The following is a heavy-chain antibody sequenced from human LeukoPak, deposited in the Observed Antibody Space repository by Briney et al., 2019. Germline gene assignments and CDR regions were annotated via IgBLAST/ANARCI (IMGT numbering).Heavy chain of an antibody. CDR2: IYYSGNT. CDR3: ARFTPQGYGWGGYNRFDP. J-gene: IGHJ5*02. CDR1: GGSISSYY. Sequence: SETLSLTCTVSGGSISSYYWNWIRQPPGKGLEWIGFIYYSGNTNYNPSLKSRVTISVDTSKNQFSLNLTSVTAADTAVYYCARFTPQGYGWGGYNRFDPWGQGTLVTVSS. D-gene: IGHD3-16*01. V-gene: IGHV4-59*01.